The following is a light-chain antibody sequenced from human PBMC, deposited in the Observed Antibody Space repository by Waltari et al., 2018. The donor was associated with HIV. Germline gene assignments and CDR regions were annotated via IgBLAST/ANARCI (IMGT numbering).Light chain of an antibody. CDR3: NSRDSSGHWF. CDR1: SVRSFY. Sequence: SSELAQDPAVSVALGQTVRITCQGDSVRSFYASWYQQKPGQAPVLVGYVEIHRPSGFPDRFFGSRSGNTASVTIVGAQAEDEADYYCNSRDSSGHWFFGGGTKVTVL. CDR2: VEI. V-gene: IGLV3-19*01. J-gene: IGLJ3*02.